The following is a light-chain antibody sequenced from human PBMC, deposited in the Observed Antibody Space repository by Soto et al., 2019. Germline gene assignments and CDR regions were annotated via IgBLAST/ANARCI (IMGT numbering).Light chain of an antibody. CDR1: QSVTTN. J-gene: IGKJ1*01. CDR2: GAS. Sequence: EVVMPPSPAPLSVSPLGRPTMLCXPSQSVTTNMAWYQQKPGQAPRLLIYGASTRATGIPARFSGSGSGTDFTLTISSLQSEDFAVYYCQQYHNWHPWTFGQGTKVDIK. V-gene: IGKV3-15*01. CDR3: QQYHNWHPWT.